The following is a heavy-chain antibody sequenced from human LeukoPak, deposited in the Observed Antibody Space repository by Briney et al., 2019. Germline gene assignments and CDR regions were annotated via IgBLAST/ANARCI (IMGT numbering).Heavy chain of an antibody. CDR3: ARRVDTAMATMYYFDY. V-gene: IGHV5-51*01. J-gene: IGHJ4*02. CDR2: IYPGDSDT. CDR1: GYSFTSYW. D-gene: IGHD5-18*01. Sequence: GESLKLSCKGSGYSFTSYWIGWVRQMPGKGLEWMGIIYPGDSDTRYSPSFQGQVTISADKSISTAYLQWSSLQASDTAMYYCARRVDTAMATMYYFDYWGQGTLVTVSS.